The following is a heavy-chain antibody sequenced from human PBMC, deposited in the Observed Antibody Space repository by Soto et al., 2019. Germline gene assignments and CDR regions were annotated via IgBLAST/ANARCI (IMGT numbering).Heavy chain of an antibody. CDR3: ARDGSGSGWYFGFDP. J-gene: IGHJ5*02. V-gene: IGHV1-18*01. CDR2: ISAYNGNT. CDR1: GYAFTSYG. D-gene: IGHD6-19*01. Sequence: GASVKVSCKASGYAFTSYGISWVRQAPGQGLEWMGWISAYNGNTNYAQKLQGRVTMTTDTSTSTAYMELRSLGSDDTAVYYCARDGSGSGWYFGFDPWGQGTLVTVSS.